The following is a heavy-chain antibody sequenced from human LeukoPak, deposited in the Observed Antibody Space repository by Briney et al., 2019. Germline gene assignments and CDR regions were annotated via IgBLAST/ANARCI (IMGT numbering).Heavy chain of an antibody. CDR3: AREQYSSGKSLDY. V-gene: IGHV3-21*05. D-gene: IGHD3-10*01. J-gene: IGHJ4*02. CDR2: ISNSGSSI. CDR1: GFSFSSYG. Sequence: GGSLRLSCAASGFSFSSYGMSWVRQAPGKGLEWVSYISNSGSSIYYADSVKGRFTTSRDNAKSSLYLQMNSLRAEDTAVYYCAREQYSSGKSLDYWGQGKLVTVSS.